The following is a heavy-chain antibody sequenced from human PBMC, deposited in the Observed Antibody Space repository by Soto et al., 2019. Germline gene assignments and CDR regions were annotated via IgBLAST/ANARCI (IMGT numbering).Heavy chain of an antibody. J-gene: IGHJ5*02. D-gene: IGHD3-10*01. V-gene: IGHV5-51*01. CDR1: GYSFTSYW. Sequence: GESLKISCKGSGYSFTSYWIGWVRQMPGKGLEWMGIIYPGDSDTRYSPSFQGQVTISADKSISTAYLQWSSLKASDTAMYYCARRIGLLWFGELSANNWFDPWGQGTLVTSPQ. CDR3: ARRIGLLWFGELSANNWFDP. CDR2: IYPGDSDT.